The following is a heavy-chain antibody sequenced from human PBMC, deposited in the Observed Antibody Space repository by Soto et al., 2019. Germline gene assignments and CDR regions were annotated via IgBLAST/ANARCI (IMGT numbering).Heavy chain of an antibody. J-gene: IGHJ4*02. V-gene: IGHV4-38-2*01. Sequence: PWGPLALTCAVSGSSSSSGYYWGGIRQPPGKGLEWIGSIYHSGSTYYNPSLKSRVTISVDTSKNQFSLKLSSVTAADTAVYYCAIVFGWGRHYPLAYSSQGTLVTVSS. D-gene: IGHD6-19*01. CDR2: IYHSGST. CDR3: AIVFGWGRHYPLAY. CDR1: GSSSSSGYY.